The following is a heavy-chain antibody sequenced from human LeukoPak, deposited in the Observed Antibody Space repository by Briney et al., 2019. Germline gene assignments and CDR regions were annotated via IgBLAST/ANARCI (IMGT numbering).Heavy chain of an antibody. CDR1: GYSISSGYY. CDR2: IYHSGST. CDR3: ARVLGYGEGSYFQH. V-gene: IGHV4-38-2*02. J-gene: IGHJ1*01. D-gene: IGHD4-17*01. Sequence: SETLSLTCTVSGYSISSGYYWGWIRQPPGKGLEWIGSIYHSGSTYYNPSLKSRVTISVDTSKNQFSLKLSSVTAADAAVYYCARVLGYGEGSYFQHWGQGTLVTVSS.